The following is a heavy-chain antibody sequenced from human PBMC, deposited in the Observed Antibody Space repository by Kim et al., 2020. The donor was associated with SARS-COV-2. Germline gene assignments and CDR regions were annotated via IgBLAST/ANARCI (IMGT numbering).Heavy chain of an antibody. CDR1: GFTFSSYS. V-gene: IGHV3-21*04. D-gene: IGHD6-19*01. J-gene: IGHJ4*02. CDR2: FSSSSSYI. Sequence: GGSLRLSCAASGFTFSSYSMNWVRQAPGKGLEWISSFSSSSSYIYYADSVKGRFTISRDNARASLYLQMNSLRAEDTAVYYCARVLTSGWSYFDYWGQGTLVTVSS. CDR3: ARVLTSGWSYFDY.